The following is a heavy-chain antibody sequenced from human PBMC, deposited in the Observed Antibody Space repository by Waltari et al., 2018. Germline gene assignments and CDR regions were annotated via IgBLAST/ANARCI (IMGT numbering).Heavy chain of an antibody. J-gene: IGHJ4*02. CDR2: IYYSGST. D-gene: IGHD6-13*01. CDR3: ARGSSSSRESYFDY. V-gene: IGHV4-39*07. Sequence: QLQLQESGPGLVKPSETLSLTCTVSGGSISSSSYYWGWIRQPPGKGLEWIGSIYYSGSTYYTPSLKSRVTISVDTSKNQFSLKLSSVTAADTAVYYCARGSSSSRESYFDYWGQGTLVTVSS. CDR1: GGSISSSSYY.